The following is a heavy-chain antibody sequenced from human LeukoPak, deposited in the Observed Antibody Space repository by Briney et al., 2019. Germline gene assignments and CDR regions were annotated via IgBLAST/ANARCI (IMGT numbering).Heavy chain of an antibody. CDR2: ISYDGSNK. J-gene: IGHJ2*01. CDR3: AKARASLLWYFDL. V-gene: IGHV3-30*18. CDR1: GFTFSSYG. Sequence: GRSLRLSCAASGFTFSSYGMHRVRQAQGKGLEWVAVISYDGSNKYYADSVKGRFTISRDNSKNTLYLQMNSLRAEDTAVYYCAKARASLLWYFDLWGRGTLVTVSS. D-gene: IGHD2-15*01.